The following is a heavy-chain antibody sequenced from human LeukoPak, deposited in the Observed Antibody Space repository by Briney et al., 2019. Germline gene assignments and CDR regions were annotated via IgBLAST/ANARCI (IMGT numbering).Heavy chain of an antibody. J-gene: IGHJ4*02. D-gene: IGHD6-19*01. CDR1: GGFINSHY. CDR3: ARDVGEVTGTHFDY. V-gene: IGHV4-59*11. Sequence: SETLSLTCTVSGGFINSHYWSWIRQPPGKGLEWIGYIYYSGSTNYNPSLKSRVTTPLDTSENQFSLNLSSVTPADTALYFCARDVGEVTGTHFDYWGQGTLVTVSS. CDR2: IYYSGST.